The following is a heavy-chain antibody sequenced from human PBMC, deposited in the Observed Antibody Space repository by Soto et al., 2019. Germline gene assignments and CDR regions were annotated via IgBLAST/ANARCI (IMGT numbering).Heavy chain of an antibody. J-gene: IGHJ6*02. D-gene: IGHD2-15*01. CDR3: TTGSVEGV. CDR2: IKRKIDGEAT. V-gene: IGHV3-15*07. CDR1: GFSFSNAW. Sequence: EVQLVESGGGLVKPGGSLRLSCAASGFSFSNAWMNWVRQAPGKGLEWVGRIKRKIDGEATDYAAPVKGRFTVSRDDSKSALYLHMNSLIGADTAVYYCTTGSVEGVWGQGTKVTVSS.